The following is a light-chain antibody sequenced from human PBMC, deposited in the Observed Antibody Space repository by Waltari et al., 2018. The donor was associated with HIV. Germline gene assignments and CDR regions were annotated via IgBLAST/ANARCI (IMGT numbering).Light chain of an antibody. CDR1: SSDVGAYNY. CDR3: ASHAGSKDV. J-gene: IGLJ2*01. CDR2: DVT. V-gene: IGLV2-8*01. Sequence: LTQSPSVSVSPGQSVTISCTGTSSDVGAYNYVSWFQQHPGKAPKLMIYDVTKRPSGVPDRFSGSKSGNTASLTVSGLQAEDEADYYCASHAGSKDVFGGGTRLTVL.